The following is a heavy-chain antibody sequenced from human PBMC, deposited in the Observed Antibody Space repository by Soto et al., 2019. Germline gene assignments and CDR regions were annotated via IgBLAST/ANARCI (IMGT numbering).Heavy chain of an antibody. V-gene: IGHV3-23*01. CDR3: AKFYGSGSYRYGMEV. CDR1: GFTFSSYA. Sequence: GSLRLSCAASGFTFSSYAMIWVLQTPLKGLEWVSAISGSGGSTYYADSVKGRFTISRDNSKNTLYLQMNSLRAEDTAVYYCAKFYGSGSYRYGMEVWGQGTTVTVSS. J-gene: IGHJ6*02. D-gene: IGHD3-10*01. CDR2: ISGSGGST.